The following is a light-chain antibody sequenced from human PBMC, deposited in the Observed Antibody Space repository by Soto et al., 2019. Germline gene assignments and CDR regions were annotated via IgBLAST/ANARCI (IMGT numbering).Light chain of an antibody. Sequence: IQLTQSPSSLSASMGDRVTITCRASQGIINYLAWYQQKTGKAPKLLIYCASTLQGGVPSKFSGSGSGTDFTLTVSSLQPEDLATYYCQKLFTYPPTFGPGTKVDIK. CDR2: CAS. V-gene: IGKV1-9*01. CDR3: QKLFTYPPT. CDR1: QGIINY. J-gene: IGKJ3*01.